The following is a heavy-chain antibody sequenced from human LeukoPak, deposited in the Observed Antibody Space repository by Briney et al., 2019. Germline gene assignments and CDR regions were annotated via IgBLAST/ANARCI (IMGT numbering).Heavy chain of an antibody. V-gene: IGHV3-21*04. Sequence: GGSLRLSCAASGFTCSTYTMKWVRRAPGKGLEWVSTVSDSSDVHYSDSVKGRFTISRDNAKNTLYLQMSSLRAEDTAVYYCARKASNFDYWGQGTLVTVSS. J-gene: IGHJ4*02. CDR1: GFTCSTYT. CDR3: ARKASNFDY. CDR2: VSDSSDV.